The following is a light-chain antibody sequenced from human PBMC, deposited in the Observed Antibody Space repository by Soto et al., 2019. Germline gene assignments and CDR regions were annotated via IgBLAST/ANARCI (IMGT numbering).Light chain of an antibody. CDR1: EAVGGY. CDR2: DVS. Sequence: EIVLTQSPATLSLSPGERATISCRVSEAVGGYLDWYQKKPGQAPRLLIFDVSNRATGNPARFSGSGSGSDVTLFRRRPESWGFAVEFGHHTGGPPPYTFGQGTKVEIK. V-gene: IGKV3-11*01. CDR3: HHTGGPPPYT. J-gene: IGKJ2*01.